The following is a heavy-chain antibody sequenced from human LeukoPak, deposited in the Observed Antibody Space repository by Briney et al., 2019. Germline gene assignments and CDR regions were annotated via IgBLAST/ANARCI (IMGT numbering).Heavy chain of an antibody. D-gene: IGHD2/OR15-2a*01. CDR3: ARRIRPSRGPFDI. CDR2: INHSGST. Sequence: SETLSLTCAVYGGSLSGYYWSWIRQPPGKGLEWIGEINHSGSTNYNPSLKSRVTISVDTSKNQFSLKLSSVTAADTAVYYCARRIRPSRGPFDIWGQGTMVTVSS. V-gene: IGHV4-34*01. J-gene: IGHJ3*02. CDR1: GGSLSGYY.